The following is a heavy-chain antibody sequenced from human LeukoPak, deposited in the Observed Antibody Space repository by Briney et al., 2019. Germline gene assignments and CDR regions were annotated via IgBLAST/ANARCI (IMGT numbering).Heavy chain of an antibody. CDR1: GYTFSAYG. CDR2: ISVYSGNT. V-gene: IGHV1-18*01. Sequence: GASVTVSCKASGYTFSAYGISWVRQAPGQGLEWMGYISVYSGNTNHAQKLQGRVTMTTDTSTSTAYMELRSLRSNDTAVYYCARDSHIAEVAYYFDYWGQGTLVSVSS. D-gene: IGHD2-21*01. CDR3: ARDSHIAEVAYYFDY. J-gene: IGHJ4*02.